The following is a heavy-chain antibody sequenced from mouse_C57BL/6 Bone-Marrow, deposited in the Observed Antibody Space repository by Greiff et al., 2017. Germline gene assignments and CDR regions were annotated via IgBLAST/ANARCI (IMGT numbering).Heavy chain of an antibody. D-gene: IGHD1-1*01. J-gene: IGHJ2*01. V-gene: IGHV1-18*01. Sequence: VQLQQSGPDLVKPGASVKIPCKASGYTFTDYHMDWVKQSHGKSLEWIGDINPNNGGLIYNQTFTGKATLTVDKSSSTAYMELRSLTSEDTAVYYCARHYGRDYFDDWGQGTTLTVSS. CDR3: ARHYGRDYFDD. CDR1: GYTFTDYH. CDR2: INPNNGGL.